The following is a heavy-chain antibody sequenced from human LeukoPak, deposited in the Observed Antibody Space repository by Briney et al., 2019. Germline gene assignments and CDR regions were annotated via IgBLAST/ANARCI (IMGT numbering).Heavy chain of an antibody. V-gene: IGHV3-48*03. CDR1: GFTFSSYE. D-gene: IGHD4-17*01. CDR3: ARERPDYGKYCFDY. Sequence: GGSLRLSCAASGFTFSSYEMNWVRQAPGKGLEWVSYISSSGSTIYYADSVKGRFTISRDNAKNSLYLQMNSLRAEDTAVYYCARERPDYGKYCFDYWGQGTLVTVSS. J-gene: IGHJ4*02. CDR2: ISSSGSTI.